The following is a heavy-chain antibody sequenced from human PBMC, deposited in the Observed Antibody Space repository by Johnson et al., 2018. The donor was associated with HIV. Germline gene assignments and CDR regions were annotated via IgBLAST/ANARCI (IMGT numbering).Heavy chain of an antibody. V-gene: IGHV3-13*01. D-gene: IGHD1-14*01. J-gene: IGHJ3*02. CDR1: GFTFSSYD. Sequence: VQLVESGGGLVQPGGSLRLSCAASGFTFSSYDMHWVRQATGKGLEWVSAIGTAGDTYYPGSVKGRFTISRENAKNSLYLQMNSLRAGDTAVYYCAREARMRDALDIWGQGTMVTVSS. CDR2: IGTAGDT. CDR3: AREARMRDALDI.